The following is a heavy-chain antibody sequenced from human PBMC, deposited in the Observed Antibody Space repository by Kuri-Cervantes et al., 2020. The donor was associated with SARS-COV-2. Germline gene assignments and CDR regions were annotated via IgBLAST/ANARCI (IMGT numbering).Heavy chain of an antibody. J-gene: IGHJ4*02. Sequence: GESLKISCAASGFTFSSYSMNWVRQAPGKGLEWVSSISSSSSYIYYADSVKGRFTISRDNSKNTLYLRMNSLRAEDTAVYYCASELSGYAPLDYWGQGTLVTVSS. CDR2: ISSSSSYI. V-gene: IGHV3-21*01. CDR1: GFTFSSYS. D-gene: IGHD5-12*01. CDR3: ASELSGYAPLDY.